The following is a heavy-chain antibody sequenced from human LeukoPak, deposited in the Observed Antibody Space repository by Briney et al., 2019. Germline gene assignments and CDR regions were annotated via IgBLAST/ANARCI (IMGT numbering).Heavy chain of an antibody. CDR1: GYTYTIYG. J-gene: IGHJ4*02. V-gene: IGHV1-18*01. Sequence: ASVKLSCKSSGYTYTIYGISWVRQAPGQGLEWMGCISAYNGNTNYAQKLQGRVTMTTDTSTSTAYMELRSLRSDDTAVYYCARGEGGSSWYRSFDYWGQGTLVTVSS. CDR2: ISAYNGNT. CDR3: ARGEGGSSWYRSFDY. D-gene: IGHD6-13*01.